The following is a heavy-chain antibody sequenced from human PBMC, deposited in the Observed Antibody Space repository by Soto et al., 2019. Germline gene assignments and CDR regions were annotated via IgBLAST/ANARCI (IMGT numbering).Heavy chain of an antibody. CDR3: ARDRSDSSRADSFDT. CDR2: IYRGLAT. V-gene: IGHV3-53*01. D-gene: IGHD6-25*01. J-gene: IGHJ3*02. CDR1: GFTVINTY. Sequence: GGSLRLSCAVSGFTVINTYMSWVRQAPGKGLEWISVIYRGLATYYADSVKGRFTISRDDSRNTVYLQMNSLTTEDTAVYFCARDRSDSSRADSFDTWGQGTMVTVSS.